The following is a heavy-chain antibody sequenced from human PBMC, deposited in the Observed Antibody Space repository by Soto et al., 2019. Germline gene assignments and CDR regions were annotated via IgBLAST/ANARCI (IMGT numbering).Heavy chain of an antibody. D-gene: IGHD3-3*01. CDR1: GFDFISYS. V-gene: IGHV3-21*02. Sequence: EVQLVESGGGLVKPGGSLRRSCAASGFDFISYSMNWVRQAPGKWLEWVSSINEDSSYIYYAHSLRGRFTISRDNAKESLYLQMNSLRAEDTAVYYCVRDFGWYFRSGYMDVWGDGATVTVSS. J-gene: IGHJ6*03. CDR3: VRDFGWYFRSGYMDV. CDR2: INEDSSYI.